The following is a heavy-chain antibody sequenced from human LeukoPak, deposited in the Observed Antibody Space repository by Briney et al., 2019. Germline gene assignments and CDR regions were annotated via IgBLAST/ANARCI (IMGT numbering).Heavy chain of an antibody. J-gene: IGHJ4*02. CDR2: IIPILGIA. Sequence: SVKVSCKASGGTLSSYAISWVRQAPGQGLEWMGRIIPILGIANYAQKFQGRVTITADKSTSTAYMELSSLRSEDTAVYYCARVATLGSYYFDYWGQGTLVTVSS. CDR3: ARVATLGSYYFDY. V-gene: IGHV1-69*04. D-gene: IGHD1-26*01. CDR1: GGTLSSYA.